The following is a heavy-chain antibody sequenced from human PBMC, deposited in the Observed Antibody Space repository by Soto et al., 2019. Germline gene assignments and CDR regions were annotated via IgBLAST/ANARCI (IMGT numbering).Heavy chain of an antibody. Sequence: GGSLRLSCAASGFTFSSYWMSWVRQAPGKGLEWVANIKQDGSEKYYVDSVKGRFTISRDNAKNSLYLQMNSLRAEDTAVYYCARSVLAIRDFWSGYRYYFDYWGQGTLVTVSS. CDR2: IKQDGSEK. CDR3: ARSVLAIRDFWSGYRYYFDY. J-gene: IGHJ4*02. V-gene: IGHV3-7*01. CDR1: GFTFSSYW. D-gene: IGHD3-3*01.